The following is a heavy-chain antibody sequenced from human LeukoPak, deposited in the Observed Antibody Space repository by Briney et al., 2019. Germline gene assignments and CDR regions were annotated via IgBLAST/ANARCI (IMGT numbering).Heavy chain of an antibody. D-gene: IGHD2-21*02. J-gene: IGHJ6*03. Sequence: GASVKVSCKASGYTFTGYYMHWVRQAPGQGLEWMGRINPNSGGTNYAQKFQGRVTMTRDTSLTTAYMELSSLKSDDTAVYLCARDVRGGDSRPPHSYYCMDVWGKGTTVTVSS. CDR1: GYTFTGYY. CDR2: INPNSGGT. V-gene: IGHV1-2*06. CDR3: ARDVRGGDSRPPHSYYCMDV.